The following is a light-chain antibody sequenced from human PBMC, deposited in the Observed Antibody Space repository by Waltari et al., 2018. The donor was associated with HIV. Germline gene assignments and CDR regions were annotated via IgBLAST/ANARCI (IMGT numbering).Light chain of an antibody. CDR1: RSNTGSNT. CDR3: AAWDDSLNGWV. Sequence: QSVLTQPPSASGTPGQRVTLSCSGSRSNTGSNTVTWYQQLPGTAPKLLIYSNNQRPSGVPDRFSGSKSGTSASLAISGLQSEDEADYYCAAWDDSLNGWVFGGGTKLTVL. V-gene: IGLV1-44*01. CDR2: SNN. J-gene: IGLJ3*02.